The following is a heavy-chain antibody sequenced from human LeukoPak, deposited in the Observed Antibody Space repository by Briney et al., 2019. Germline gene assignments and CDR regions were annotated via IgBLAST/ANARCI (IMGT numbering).Heavy chain of an antibody. CDR2: ISGSGGSI. CDR3: AKDGASEGLQLSLDY. Sequence: PGGSLRLSCAASGFTFSSYAMSWVRQAPGKGLEWVSAISGSGGSIYYADSVKGRFTISRDNSKNTLYLQMNSLRAEDTAVYYCAKDGASEGLQLSLDYWGQGTLVTVSS. CDR1: GFTFSSYA. J-gene: IGHJ4*02. D-gene: IGHD1-1*01. V-gene: IGHV3-23*01.